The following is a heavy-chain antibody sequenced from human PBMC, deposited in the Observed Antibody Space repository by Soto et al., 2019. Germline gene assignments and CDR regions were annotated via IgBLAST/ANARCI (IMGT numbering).Heavy chain of an antibody. CDR3: ARIPDSSSWYNELKDY. CDR2: INHSGST. CDR1: GGSFSGYY. D-gene: IGHD6-13*01. J-gene: IGHJ4*02. V-gene: IGHV4-34*01. Sequence: SETLSLTCAVYGGSFSGYYWSWIRQPPGKGLEWIGEINHSGSTNYNPSLKSRVTISVDTSKNQFSLKLSSVTAADTAVYYCARIPDSSSWYNELKDYWGQGTLVTVSS.